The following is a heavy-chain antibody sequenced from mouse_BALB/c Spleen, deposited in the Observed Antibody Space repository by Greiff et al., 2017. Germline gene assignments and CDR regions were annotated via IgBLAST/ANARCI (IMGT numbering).Heavy chain of an antibody. D-gene: IGHD2-1*01. CDR3: ARNLGNYQYWYFDV. Sequence: VQLVESGPGLVQPSQSLSITCTVSGFSLTSYGVHWVRQSPGKGLEWLGVIWSGGSTDYNAAFISRLSISKDNSKSQVFFKMNSLQANDTAIYYCARNLGNYQYWYFDVWGAGTTVTVSS. CDR2: IWSGGST. J-gene: IGHJ1*01. CDR1: GFSLTSYG. V-gene: IGHV2-2*02.